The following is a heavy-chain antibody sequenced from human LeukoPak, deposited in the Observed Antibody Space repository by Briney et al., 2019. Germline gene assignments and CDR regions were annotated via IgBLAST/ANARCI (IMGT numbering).Heavy chain of an antibody. CDR1: GFTFSSYG. V-gene: IGHV3-33*01. Sequence: PGRSLRLSCAASGFTFSSYGMHWVRQAPGKGLAWVAGVWYDGSSEYYADSVKARFTISRHNSNNTLYLQLNSLRAEDTAVYYCARPLGYSSGYYYDYWGQGTLVTVSS. CDR2: VWYDGSSE. D-gene: IGHD3-22*01. J-gene: IGHJ4*02. CDR3: ARPLGYSSGYYYDY.